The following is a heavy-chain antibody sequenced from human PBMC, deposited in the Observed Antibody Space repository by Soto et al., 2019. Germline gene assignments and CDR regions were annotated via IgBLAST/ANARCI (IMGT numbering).Heavy chain of an antibody. CDR1: GFTVSNNY. CDR3: ARDPPGISASGGGG. J-gene: IGHJ4*02. V-gene: IGHV3-53*01. D-gene: IGHD6-13*01. CDR2: IYSGGST. Sequence: EVQLVESGGGLIQPGGSLRLSCAASGFTVSNNYMSWVRQAPGKGLEWVSLIYSGGSTHYADSVKGRFTISRDNSKNTLYLQMNSLRFDDTAVYYCARDPPGISASGGGGWGQGTLVTVSS.